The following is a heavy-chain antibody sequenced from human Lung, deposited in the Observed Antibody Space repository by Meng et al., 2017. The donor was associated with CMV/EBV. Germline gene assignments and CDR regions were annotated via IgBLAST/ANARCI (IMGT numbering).Heavy chain of an antibody. Sequence: GGSXRLXXAASGFTFDDYAMHWVRQAPGKGLEWVSGISWNSGSIGYADSVKGRFTISRDNAKNSLYLQMNSLRAEDTALYYCAKDIRGRTYYYYGMDDWGQGXTVTVSS. J-gene: IGHJ6*02. CDR2: ISWNSGSI. CDR1: GFTFDDYA. CDR3: AKDIRGRTYYYYGMDD. V-gene: IGHV3-9*01.